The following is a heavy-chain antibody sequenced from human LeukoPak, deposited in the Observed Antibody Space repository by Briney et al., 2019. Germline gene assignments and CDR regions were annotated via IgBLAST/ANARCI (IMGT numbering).Heavy chain of an antibody. D-gene: IGHD2-2*01. Sequence: GGSLRLPCAASGFSFSSYWMSWVRQAPGKGLEWVAIIKQDGSERYYVDSVKGRFTISRDNSRNSLYLQMDILRAEDTAVYYCATDNVYCSRTSCYQTFDYWGQGTQVTVPS. CDR3: ATDNVYCSRTSCYQTFDY. CDR2: IKQDGSER. V-gene: IGHV3-7*01. J-gene: IGHJ4*02. CDR1: GFSFSSYW.